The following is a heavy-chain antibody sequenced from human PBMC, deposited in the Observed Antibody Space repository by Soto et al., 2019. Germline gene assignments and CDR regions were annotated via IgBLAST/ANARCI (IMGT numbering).Heavy chain of an antibody. CDR1: GFTFSSYN. Sequence: EVQLEESGGGLVKPGQSLRLSCAASGFTFSSYNMNWVRQAPGKGLEWVSSISGSSTFIFYADSVKGRFTISRDNAKNSLFLQMNGLRAEDTAVYYCARAAGDYVPFDSWGQGTLVIVSS. D-gene: IGHD4-17*01. V-gene: IGHV3-21*01. CDR2: ISGSSTFI. CDR3: ARAAGDYVPFDS. J-gene: IGHJ4*02.